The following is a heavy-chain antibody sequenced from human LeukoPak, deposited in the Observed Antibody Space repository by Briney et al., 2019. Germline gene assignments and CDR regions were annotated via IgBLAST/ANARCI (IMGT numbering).Heavy chain of an antibody. J-gene: IGHJ4*02. D-gene: IGHD1-26*01. Sequence: GGSLRLSCAASGFTFDDYAMHWVRQAPGKGLEWVSLISWDGGSTYYADSVKGRFTISSDNSKNSLYLQMNSLRAEDTASYYCAKDTASGYGGYFDYWGQGTLVTVSS. CDR1: GFTFDDYA. CDR2: ISWDGGST. V-gene: IGHV3-43D*03. CDR3: AKDTASGYGGYFDY.